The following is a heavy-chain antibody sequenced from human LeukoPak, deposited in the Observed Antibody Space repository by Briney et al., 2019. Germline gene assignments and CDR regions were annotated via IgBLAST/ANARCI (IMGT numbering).Heavy chain of an antibody. D-gene: IGHD3-10*01. CDR3: VKGRGSTGSPSSVDY. CDR1: GFTFSSYW. CDR2: INSDGSST. J-gene: IGHJ4*02. Sequence: GGSLRLSCAASGFTFSSYWMHWVRQAPGKGLVWVSRINSDGSSTSYADSVKGRFTISRDNSKNILYLQMTGLRTEDTAVYYCVKGRGSTGSPSSVDYWGQGTLVTVAS. V-gene: IGHV3-74*01.